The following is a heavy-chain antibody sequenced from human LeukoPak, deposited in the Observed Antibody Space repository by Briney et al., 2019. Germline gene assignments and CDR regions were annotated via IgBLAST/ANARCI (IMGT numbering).Heavy chain of an antibody. CDR3: ARDRGGLAGDYNWFAP. CDR1: GYTFTGYY. Sequence: ASVKVSCKASGYTFTGYYMHWVRQAPGQGLEWMGWINPNSGGTNYAQKFQGRVTMTRDTSISTAYMELSRLRSDDTAVYYCARDRGGLAGDYNWFAPGGQEPLVTVSS. CDR2: INPNSGGT. V-gene: IGHV1-2*02. D-gene: IGHD6-13*01. J-gene: IGHJ5*02.